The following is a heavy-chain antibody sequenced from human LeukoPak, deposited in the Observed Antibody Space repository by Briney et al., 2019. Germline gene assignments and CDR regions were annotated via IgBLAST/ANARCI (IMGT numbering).Heavy chain of an antibody. CDR1: GFTFSSYA. CDR3: AKTPYGYSSGWYGGVWFDP. CDR2: ISGSGGST. V-gene: IGHV3-23*01. J-gene: IGHJ5*02. Sequence: PGGSLRLSCAASGFTFSSYAMSWVRQAPGKGLEWVSAISGSGGSTYYADSVKGRFTISRDNSKNTPYLQMNSLRAEDTAVYYCAKTPYGYSSGWYGGVWFDPWGQGTLVTVSS. D-gene: IGHD6-19*01.